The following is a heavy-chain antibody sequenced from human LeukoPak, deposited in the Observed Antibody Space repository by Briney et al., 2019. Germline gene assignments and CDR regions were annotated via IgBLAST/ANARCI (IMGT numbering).Heavy chain of an antibody. CDR3: ARDRDWSFDY. Sequence: GGVLRLSCAAPRFFFRENRMKWGRQAPGKGVEWVSNIRGSSSAMNYADSVKGRFTISRDNAKNSLYLEMSSLRAEDTAVYYCARDRDWSFDYWGLGTLVSVSS. D-gene: IGHD3-9*01. V-gene: IGHV3-48*04. J-gene: IGHJ4*02. CDR2: IRGSSSAM. CDR1: RFFFRENR.